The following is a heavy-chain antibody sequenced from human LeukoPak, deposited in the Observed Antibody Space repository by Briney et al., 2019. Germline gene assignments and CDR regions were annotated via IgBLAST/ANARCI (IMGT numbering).Heavy chain of an antibody. Sequence: KPSETLSLTCTVSGGSISSGGYYWSWIRQHPGKGLEWIGYIYYSGSTYYNPSLKSRVTISVDTSKNQFSLKLSSVTAADTAVYYRARGSSSSSPSLSYFDYWGQGTLVTVSS. V-gene: IGHV4-31*03. J-gene: IGHJ4*02. CDR3: ARGSSSSSPSLSYFDY. CDR1: GGSISSGGYY. D-gene: IGHD6-6*01. CDR2: IYYSGST.